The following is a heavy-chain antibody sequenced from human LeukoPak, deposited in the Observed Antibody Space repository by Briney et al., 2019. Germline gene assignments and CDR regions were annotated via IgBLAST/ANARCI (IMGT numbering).Heavy chain of an antibody. CDR3: AREVFGELLSPFDY. D-gene: IGHD3-10*02. Sequence: PGGSLRLSCAASGFTFSSYAMSWVRQAPGKGLEGVSYISSSGSTIYYADSVKGRFTISRDNAKNSLYLQMNSLRAEDTAVYYCAREVFGELLSPFDYWGQGTLVTVSS. CDR1: GFTFSSYA. V-gene: IGHV3-48*04. CDR2: ISSSGSTI. J-gene: IGHJ4*02.